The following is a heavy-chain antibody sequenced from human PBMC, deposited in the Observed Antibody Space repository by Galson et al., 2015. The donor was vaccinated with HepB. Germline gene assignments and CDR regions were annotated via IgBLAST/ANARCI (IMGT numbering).Heavy chain of an antibody. CDR2: ISGSGGST. V-gene: IGHV3-23*01. D-gene: IGHD6-13*01. CDR3: AYIDPYSSSWYRDPGDY. Sequence: SLRLSCAASGFTFSSYAMSWVRQAPGKGLEWVSAISGSGGSTYYADSVKGRFTISRDNSKNTLYLQMNSLRAEDTAVYYCAYIDPYSSSWYRDPGDYWGQGTLVTVSS. CDR1: GFTFSSYA. J-gene: IGHJ4*02.